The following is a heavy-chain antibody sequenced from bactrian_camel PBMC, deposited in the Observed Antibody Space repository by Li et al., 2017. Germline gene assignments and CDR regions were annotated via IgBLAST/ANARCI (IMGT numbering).Heavy chain of an antibody. Sequence: QLVESGGGSVQAGGSLRLSCAASGYTYSSNCMGWFRQALGKEREGIASTYVITGSEYYASSVQGRFSISQDSAKNMVYLQMNSLKPEDTAMYYCAAVRYGGTWYPLCRARSADFGYWGQGTQVTVS. CDR3: AAVRYGGTWYPLCRARSADFGY. D-gene: IGHD6*01. V-gene: IGHV3-3*01. CDR2: TYVITGSE. J-gene: IGHJ6*01. CDR1: GYTYSSNC.